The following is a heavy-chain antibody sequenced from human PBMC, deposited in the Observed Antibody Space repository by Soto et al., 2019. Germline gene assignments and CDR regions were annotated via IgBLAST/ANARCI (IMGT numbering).Heavy chain of an antibody. CDR1: GFTFSSYS. V-gene: IGHV3-48*02. CDR3: ARDLTTVTTIYYGMDV. Sequence: GGSLRLSCAASGFTFSSYSMNWVRQAPGKGLEWVSYISSSSSTIYYADSVKGRFTISRDNAKNSLYLQMNSLRDEDTAVYYCARDLTTVTTIYYGMDVWGQGTTVTVSS. D-gene: IGHD4-17*01. CDR2: ISSSSSTI. J-gene: IGHJ6*02.